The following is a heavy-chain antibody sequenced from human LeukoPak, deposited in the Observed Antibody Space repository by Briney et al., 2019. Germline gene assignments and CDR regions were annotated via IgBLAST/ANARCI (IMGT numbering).Heavy chain of an antibody. Sequence: SETLSLTCTVSGGSISSSSYYWGGIRQPPGKGVEWIGSIYYSGSTYYNPSLKSRVTISVDTSKNQFSLKLSSVTAADTAVYYCGGGGSQYYYYYGMDVWGQGTTVTVSS. CDR3: GGGGSQYYYYYGMDV. CDR2: IYYSGST. D-gene: IGHD2-15*01. J-gene: IGHJ6*02. V-gene: IGHV4-39*01. CDR1: GGSISSSSYY.